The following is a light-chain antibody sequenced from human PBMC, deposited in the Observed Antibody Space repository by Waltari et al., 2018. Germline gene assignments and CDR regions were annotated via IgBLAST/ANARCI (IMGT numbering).Light chain of an antibody. Sequence: AIQMTQSPSSLSASVGDRVTITCRASEDIGNDLGWVQHKPGKAPKVLIYAASTFQSGVPVRYSGSGSGTDFTRTISSLQPDDFATYYGLQDLTYPLTLGGGTKVEIK. CDR2: AAS. CDR1: EDIGND. CDR3: LQDLTYPLT. V-gene: IGKV1-6*01. J-gene: IGKJ4*01.